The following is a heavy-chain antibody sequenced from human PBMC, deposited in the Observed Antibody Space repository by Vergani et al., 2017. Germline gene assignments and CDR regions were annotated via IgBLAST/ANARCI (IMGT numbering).Heavy chain of an antibody. V-gene: IGHV4-31*03. J-gene: IGHJ4*02. CDR2: IYYSGST. Sequence: QVQLQESGPGLVKPSQTLSLTCTVSGGSISSGGYYWSWIRQHPGKGLEWIGYIYYSGSTYYNPSLESRVTMSVDTSRNQFSLKLTSVTAADTAVYYCARHLNGASGSYRDFDSWGQGTLVTVSS. CDR1: GGSISSGGYY. CDR3: ARHLNGASGSYRDFDS. D-gene: IGHD3-10*01.